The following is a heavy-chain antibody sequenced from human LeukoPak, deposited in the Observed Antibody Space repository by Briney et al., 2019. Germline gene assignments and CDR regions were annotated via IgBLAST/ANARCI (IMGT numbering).Heavy chain of an antibody. D-gene: IGHD6-19*01. CDR3: ARSRRLVRGFDY. Sequence: SETLSLTCAFDGGSFSGYYWSWSRQPPGKGLEWIGEINHSGSTNYNPSLKSRVTISVDTSKNQFYLKLSSVTAADTAVYYCARSRRLVRGFDYWGQGTLVTVSS. CDR2: INHSGST. CDR1: GGSFSGYY. V-gene: IGHV4-34*01. J-gene: IGHJ4*02.